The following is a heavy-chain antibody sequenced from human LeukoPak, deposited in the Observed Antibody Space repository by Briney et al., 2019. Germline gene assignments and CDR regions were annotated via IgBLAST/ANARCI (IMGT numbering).Heavy chain of an antibody. CDR2: IYTSGST. J-gene: IGHJ5*02. D-gene: IGHD3-10*01. Sequence: SETMSLTRPVSGGSLSSYYWSWIRQPAGKGLEWIGRIYTSGSTNYNPSLKSRVTMSVDTSKKQFSLKLSSVTAADTAVYYCARWVTMVRGSSNWFDPWGQGTLVTVSS. CDR1: GGSLSSYY. CDR3: ARWVTMVRGSSNWFDP. V-gene: IGHV4-4*07.